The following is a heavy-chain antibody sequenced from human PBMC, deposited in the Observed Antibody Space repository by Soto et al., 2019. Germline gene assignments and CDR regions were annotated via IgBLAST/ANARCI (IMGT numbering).Heavy chain of an antibody. V-gene: IGHV5-51*01. J-gene: IGHJ6*02. CDR1: GYSFTSYW. Sequence: ESLKISCKGSGYSFTSYWIGWVRQMPGKGLEWMGIIYPGDSDTRYSPSFQGQVTISADKSISTAYLQWSSLKASDTAMYYCAILGIAVAGTFGMDVWGQGTTVTVSS. CDR3: AILGIAVAGTFGMDV. D-gene: IGHD6-19*01. CDR2: IYPGDSDT.